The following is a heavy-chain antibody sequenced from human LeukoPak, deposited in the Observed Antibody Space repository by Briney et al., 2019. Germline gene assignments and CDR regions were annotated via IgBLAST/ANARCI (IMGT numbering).Heavy chain of an antibody. V-gene: IGHV4-4*09. CDR3: ARQYYYDSYVALDY. D-gene: IGHD3-22*01. J-gene: IGHJ4*02. CDR2: IYTGGST. Sequence: ASETLSLTCTVSGGSISSYYWSWIRQPPGQGLEWIGYIYTGGSTNYNPSLKSRVTISVDTSKNRISLKLSSVTAADTAVYYCARQYYYDSYVALDYWGQGTLVTVSS. CDR1: GGSISSYY.